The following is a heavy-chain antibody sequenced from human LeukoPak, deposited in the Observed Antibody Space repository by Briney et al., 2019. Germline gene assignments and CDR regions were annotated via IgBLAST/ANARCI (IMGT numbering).Heavy chain of an antibody. J-gene: IGHJ4*02. Sequence: ASMKVSCKASGYTFTGYYMHWVRQAPGQGLEWMGWINPNSGGTNYAQKFQGRVTMTRDTSISTAYMELSRLRSDDTAVYYCARAAVPGSTTRFDYWGQGTLVTVSS. CDR3: ARAAVPGSTTRFDY. D-gene: IGHD6-19*01. CDR1: GYTFTGYY. V-gene: IGHV1-2*02. CDR2: INPNSGGT.